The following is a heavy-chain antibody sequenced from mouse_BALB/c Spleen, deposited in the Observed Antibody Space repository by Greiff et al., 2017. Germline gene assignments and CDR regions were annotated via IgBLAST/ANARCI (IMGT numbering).Heavy chain of an antibody. J-gene: IGHJ2*01. CDR1: GFTFSSYA. CDR2: ISSGGST. CDR3: ARDHYYGPDY. D-gene: IGHD1-2*01. Sequence: EVKVVESGGGLVKPGGSLKLSCAASGFTFSSYAMSWVRQTPEKRLEWVASISSGGSTYYPDSVKGRFTISRDNARNILYLQMSSLRSEDTAMYYCARDHYYGPDYWGQGTTLTVSS. V-gene: IGHV5-6-5*01.